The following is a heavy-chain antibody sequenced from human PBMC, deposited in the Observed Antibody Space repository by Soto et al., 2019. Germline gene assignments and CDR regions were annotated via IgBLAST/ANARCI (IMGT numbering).Heavy chain of an antibody. Sequence: QVQLVQSGAEEKKPGASVKVSCKASGYTFTSYAMHWVRQAPGQRLEWMGWINAGNGNTKYSQKFQGRVTITRDTSASTAYMELSSLRSEDTAVYSCARTVLLLHAFDIWGQGTMVTVSS. D-gene: IGHD3-10*01. V-gene: IGHV1-3*05. CDR1: GYTFTSYA. CDR2: INAGNGNT. CDR3: ARTVLLLHAFDI. J-gene: IGHJ3*02.